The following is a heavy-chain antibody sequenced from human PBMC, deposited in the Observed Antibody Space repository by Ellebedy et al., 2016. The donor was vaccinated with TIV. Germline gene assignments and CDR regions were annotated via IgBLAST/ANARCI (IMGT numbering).Heavy chain of an antibody. CDR1: GYTFSSYY. Sequence: AASVKVSCKASGYTFSSYYVHWVRQAPGQGLEWMGIINPSAGSTAYAQNFQDRVTMTRDTSTSTVYMELSSLTSEDTAMYFCARGLGHTETLTKTGIGDYWGQGTLVTVSS. J-gene: IGHJ4*02. D-gene: IGHD3-9*01. CDR3: ARGLGHTETLTKTGIGDY. CDR2: INPSAGST. V-gene: IGHV1-46*01.